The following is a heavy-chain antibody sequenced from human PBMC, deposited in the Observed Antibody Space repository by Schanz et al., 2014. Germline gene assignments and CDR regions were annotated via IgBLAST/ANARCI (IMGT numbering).Heavy chain of an antibody. CDR1: GFTFSSHW. J-gene: IGHJ4*02. Sequence: EVQLVQSGGGLVQPGGSLRLSCAASGFTFSSHWMHWVRQDPGKGLVWVARINSVGSNTDYADSVTGRFTISRDNAKNTLYLQMNTLRAEDTAVYYCARPPHDSSGYYPFDYWGQGTLVTVSS. V-gene: IGHV3-74*01. CDR3: ARPPHDSSGYYPFDY. CDR2: INSVGSNT. D-gene: IGHD3-22*01.